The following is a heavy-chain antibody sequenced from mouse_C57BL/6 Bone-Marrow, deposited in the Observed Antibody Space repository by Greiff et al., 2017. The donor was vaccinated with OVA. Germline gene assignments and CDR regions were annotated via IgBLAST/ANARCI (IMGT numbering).Heavy chain of an antibody. CDR1: GYAFSSYW. D-gene: IGHD2-4*01. Sequence: QVQLQQSGAELVKPGASVKISCKASGYAFSSYWMNWVKQRPGKGLEWIGQIYPGDGDTNYNGKFKGKATLTADKSSSTAYMQLSSLTSEDSAVYFCARLDDYDGGGDYWGQGTSVTVSS. CDR3: ARLDDYDGGGDY. CDR2: IYPGDGDT. J-gene: IGHJ4*01. V-gene: IGHV1-80*01.